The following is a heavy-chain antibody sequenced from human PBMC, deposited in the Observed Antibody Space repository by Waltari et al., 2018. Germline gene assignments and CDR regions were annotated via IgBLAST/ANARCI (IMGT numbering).Heavy chain of an antibody. CDR1: GYTFTSYT. J-gene: IGHJ3*02. D-gene: IGHD1-26*01. V-gene: IGHV1-3*04. Sequence: QVQLVQSGPEAKKPGASVKVSCKASGYTFTSYTMHCVRQAPGQRLEWMGWIRTSKTKYSERFLVRVTITRDTSANTAYMEMTSLTSEDTAVYFCARYSGFYQDSFDIWGQGTMVTFSS. CDR2: IRTSKT. CDR3: ARYSGFYQDSFDI.